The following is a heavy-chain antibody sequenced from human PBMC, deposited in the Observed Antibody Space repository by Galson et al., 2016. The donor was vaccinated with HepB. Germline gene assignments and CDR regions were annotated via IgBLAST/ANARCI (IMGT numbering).Heavy chain of an antibody. D-gene: IGHD6-13*01. CDR1: GDSVSSNNAG. Sequence: CAISGDSVSSNNAGWNWIRQSPSRGLEWLGRTYYRSKWFYDYAESVKNRITIKPDTTKNQFSLQLNSLRAEDTAVYYCARLRFSSSWYKDYWGQGTMVTASS. J-gene: IGHJ3*01. CDR3: ARLRFSSSWYKDY. V-gene: IGHV6-1*01. CDR2: TYYRSKWFY.